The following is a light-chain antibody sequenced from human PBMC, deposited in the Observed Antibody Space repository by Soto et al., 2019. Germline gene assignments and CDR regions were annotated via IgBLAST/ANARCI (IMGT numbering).Light chain of an antibody. V-gene: IGKV3-11*01. CDR3: QQRNYWQVT. CDR2: DVS. J-gene: IGKJ5*01. CDR1: QSVSGY. Sequence: EVEVTQSPGTMSLSPGEIATPSCRASQSVSGYLAWYQQKPGQAPRLLIYDVSNRATGIPARFSGSGSGTDFTLTISSLEPEDFAIYYCQQRNYWQVTFAQGARLEIK.